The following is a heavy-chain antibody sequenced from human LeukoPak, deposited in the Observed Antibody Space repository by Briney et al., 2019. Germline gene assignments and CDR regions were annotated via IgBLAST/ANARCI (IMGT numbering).Heavy chain of an antibody. D-gene: IGHD3-10*01. V-gene: IGHV3-74*01. CDR2: INSDGSST. CDR1: GFTFSSYW. CDR3: ARDRITMVRGVIILYNWFDP. J-gene: IGHJ5*02. Sequence: GSLRLSCAASGFTFSSYWMHWVRQAPGKGLVWVSRINSDGSSTSYADSVKGRFTISRDNAKNTLYLQMNSLRAEDTAVYYCARDRITMVRGVIILYNWFDPWGQGTLVTVSS.